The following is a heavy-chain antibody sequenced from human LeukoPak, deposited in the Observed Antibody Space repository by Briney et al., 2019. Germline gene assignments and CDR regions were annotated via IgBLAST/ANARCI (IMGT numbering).Heavy chain of an antibody. J-gene: IGHJ4*02. CDR2: IKAKTDGERT. Sequence: KTGGSLRLSCAASGFTFSSYAMSWVRQAPGKGLEWVGRIKAKTDGERTDYAAPVKGRFIISRDDSKNTLYLQMNSLKTEDTAMYYCTKDEDYWGQGTLVTVSS. CDR1: GFTFSSYA. V-gene: IGHV3-15*01. CDR3: TKDEDY.